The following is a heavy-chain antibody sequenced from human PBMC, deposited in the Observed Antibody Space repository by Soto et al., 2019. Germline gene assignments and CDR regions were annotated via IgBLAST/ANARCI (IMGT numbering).Heavy chain of an antibody. V-gene: IGHV3-11*01. CDR1: GFSLSDYY. Sequence: PGGSLRLSCTASGFSLSDYYMSWIRQAPGKGLEWIAYIGSRYTSIYYADSVKGRVSISRDTAKNSLFLQINSLTAEDTAVYYCAREASDRNVYYLDFWGQGALVTVSS. CDR2: IGSRYTSI. CDR3: AREASDRNVYYLDF. J-gene: IGHJ4*02. D-gene: IGHD3-16*01.